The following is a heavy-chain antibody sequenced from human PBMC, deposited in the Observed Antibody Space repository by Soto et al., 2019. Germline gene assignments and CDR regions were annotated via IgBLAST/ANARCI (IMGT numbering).Heavy chain of an antibody. D-gene: IGHD3-10*01. CDR2: IYYSGST. Sequence: PSETLSLTCTVSGGSVSRGSYSWSWFRQPLGKGLEWIGYIYYSGSTNFNPSLKSRVTISVDTSKNQFSLKLSSVTAADTAVYYCASFRGDYYYYYGMDVWGQGTTVT. J-gene: IGHJ6*02. V-gene: IGHV4-61*01. CDR1: GGSVSRGSYS. CDR3: ASFRGDYYYYYGMDV.